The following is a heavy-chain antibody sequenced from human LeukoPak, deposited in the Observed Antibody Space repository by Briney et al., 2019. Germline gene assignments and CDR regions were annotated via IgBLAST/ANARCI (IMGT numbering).Heavy chain of an antibody. Sequence: KPSETLSLTCTVSGGSISSYYWSWIRQPPGKGLEWIGYIYYSGSTNYNPSLKSRVTISVDTSKNQFSLKLSSVTAADTAVYYCARASIFGVVTLDYWGQGTLVTVSS. J-gene: IGHJ4*02. CDR2: IYYSGST. CDR3: ARASIFGVVTLDY. CDR1: GGSISSYY. V-gene: IGHV4-59*01. D-gene: IGHD3-3*01.